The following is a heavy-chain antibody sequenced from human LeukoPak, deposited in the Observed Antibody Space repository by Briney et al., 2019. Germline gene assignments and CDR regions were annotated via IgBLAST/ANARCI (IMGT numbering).Heavy chain of an antibody. CDR2: IYYSGST. CDR1: GGSISSYY. Sequence: TSETLSLTCTVSGGSISSYYWSWIRQPPGKGLEWIGYIYYSGSTNYNPSLKSRVTISVDTSKNQFSLKLSSVTAADTAVYYCARLGAYCTNGVCYPIWGQGTLVTVSS. J-gene: IGHJ4*02. V-gene: IGHV4-59*01. CDR3: ARLGAYCTNGVCYPI. D-gene: IGHD2-8*01.